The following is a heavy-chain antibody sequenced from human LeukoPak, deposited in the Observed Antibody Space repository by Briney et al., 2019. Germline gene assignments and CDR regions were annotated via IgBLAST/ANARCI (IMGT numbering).Heavy chain of an antibody. CDR2: IYCSGST. CDR1: GGSISSGGYY. J-gene: IGHJ3*02. V-gene: IGHV4-31*03. CDR3: ARDCGSGGSCGEAFDI. Sequence: SETLSLTCTVSGGSISSGGYYWSWIRQHPGKGLEWIGYIYCSGSTYYNPSLKSRVTISVDTSKNQFSLKLSSVTAADTAVYYCARDCGSGGSCGEAFDIWGQGTMVTVSS. D-gene: IGHD2-15*01.